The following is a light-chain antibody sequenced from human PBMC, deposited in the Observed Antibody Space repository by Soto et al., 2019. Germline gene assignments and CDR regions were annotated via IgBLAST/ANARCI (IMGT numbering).Light chain of an antibody. J-gene: IGLJ1*01. Sequence: VLTQPPSVSGAPGQRVTISCTGSSSNIGAGYDVHWYQQLPGTAPKLLIYGNSNRPSGVPDRFSGSKSGTSASLAITGLQAEDEADYYCQSYDSSRYVFGTGTKVTV. CDR3: QSYDSSRYV. CDR2: GNS. V-gene: IGLV1-40*01. CDR1: SSNIGAGYD.